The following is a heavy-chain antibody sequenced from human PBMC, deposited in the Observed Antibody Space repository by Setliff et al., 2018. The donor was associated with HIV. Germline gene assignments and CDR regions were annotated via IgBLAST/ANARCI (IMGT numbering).Heavy chain of an antibody. CDR2: VNHNGNI. V-gene: IGHV4-34*01. CDR1: GVPLSDYY. D-gene: IGHD1-1*01. CDR3: SNWNTTVDADS. Sequence: PSETLSLTCTLNGVPLSDYYWNWIRQSPGKGLEWIVEVNHNGNINYNPSLKSRVAMSLDTSKNQFSLKLRSVTAADAAVYYCSNWNTTVDADSWGQGTLVTVSS. J-gene: IGHJ4*02.